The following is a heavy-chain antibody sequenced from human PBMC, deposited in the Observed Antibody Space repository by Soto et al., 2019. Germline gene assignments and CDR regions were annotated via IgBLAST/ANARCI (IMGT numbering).Heavy chain of an antibody. CDR3: ARDSMYSSSWYYYYYYGMDV. CDR2: ISYDGSNK. CDR1: GFTFSSYA. V-gene: IGHV3-30-3*01. Sequence: GGSLRLSCAASGFTFSSYAMHWVRQAPGKGLEWVAVISYDGSNKYYADSVKGRFTISRDNSKNTLYLQMNSLRAEDTAVYYCARDSMYSSSWYYYYYYGMDVWGQGTTVTVS. D-gene: IGHD6-13*01. J-gene: IGHJ6*02.